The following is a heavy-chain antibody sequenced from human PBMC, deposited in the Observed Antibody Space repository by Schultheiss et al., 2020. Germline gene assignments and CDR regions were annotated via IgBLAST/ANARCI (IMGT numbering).Heavy chain of an antibody. J-gene: IGHJ6*02. Sequence: GGSLRLSCAASGFTFSSYAMSWVRQAPGKGLEWVAVISYDGSNKYYADSVEGRFTMSRDNSKNTLYLQMNSLSAEDTAVYYCARNFDTSGYYSRDYYYYYGMDVWGQGTTVTVSS. D-gene: IGHD3-22*01. CDR2: ISYDGSNK. CDR3: ARNFDTSGYYSRDYYYYYGMDV. V-gene: IGHV3-30*03. CDR1: GFTFSSYA.